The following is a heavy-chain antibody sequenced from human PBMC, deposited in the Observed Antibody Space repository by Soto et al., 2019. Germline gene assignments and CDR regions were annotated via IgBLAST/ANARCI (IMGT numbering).Heavy chain of an antibody. Sequence: GVLRLSCAASGFKFSNYAMSWVRQAPGKGLEWVSLISATGGGTYYADSVKGRFTISRDNSHNTLYLQVHSLTAEDTAVYYCAKDRRAGGNSAFYFDFRGQGAQVTVCS. CDR2: ISATGGGT. J-gene: IGHJ4*02. D-gene: IGHD3-16*01. V-gene: IGHV3-23*01. CDR3: AKDRRAGGNSAFYFDF. CDR1: GFKFSNYA.